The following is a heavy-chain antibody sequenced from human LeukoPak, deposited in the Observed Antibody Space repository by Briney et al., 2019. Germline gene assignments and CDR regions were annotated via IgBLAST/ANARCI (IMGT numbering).Heavy chain of an antibody. Sequence: ASVKVSCKASGYTFTGYYMHWVRQAPGQGLEWMGWINPNSGGTNYAQKLQGRVTMTTDTSTSTAYMELRSLRSDDTAVYYCARDQGGYSYGFDYWGQGTLVTVSS. CDR1: GYTFTGYY. V-gene: IGHV1-2*02. J-gene: IGHJ4*02. CDR2: INPNSGGT. D-gene: IGHD5-18*01. CDR3: ARDQGGYSYGFDY.